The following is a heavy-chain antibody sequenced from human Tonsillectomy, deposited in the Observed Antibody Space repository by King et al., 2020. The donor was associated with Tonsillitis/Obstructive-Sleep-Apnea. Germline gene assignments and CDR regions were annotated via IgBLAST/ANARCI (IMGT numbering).Heavy chain of an antibody. D-gene: IGHD5-12*01. CDR2: IITILGIP. CDR3: ARENIDIVAHDY. J-gene: IGHJ4*02. Sequence: QLVQSGAEVKKPGSSVKVSCRASGGTFNTYGVAWVRQAPGQGLEWMGRIITILGIPNYAQNFQGRVTISADTSTSTAYMELSSLRSDDTAIYYCARENIDIVAHDYWGQGTLVTVSS. V-gene: IGHV1-69*09. CDR1: GGTFNTYG.